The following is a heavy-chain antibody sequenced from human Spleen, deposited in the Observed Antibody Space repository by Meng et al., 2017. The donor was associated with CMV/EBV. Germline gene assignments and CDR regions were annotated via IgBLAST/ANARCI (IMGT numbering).Heavy chain of an antibody. CDR1: GYTFSGHY. V-gene: IGHV1-2*02. D-gene: IGHD3-22*01. Sequence: ASVKVSCKASGYTFSGHYMHWVRQAPGQGLESMGWINPHSGSTNYAQKFQGRVTMTRDTSISTAYMELRRLRSDDTAVYYCARDGDYYDSSGSFDYWGQGTLVTVSS. J-gene: IGHJ4*02. CDR3: ARDGDYYDSSGSFDY. CDR2: INPHSGST.